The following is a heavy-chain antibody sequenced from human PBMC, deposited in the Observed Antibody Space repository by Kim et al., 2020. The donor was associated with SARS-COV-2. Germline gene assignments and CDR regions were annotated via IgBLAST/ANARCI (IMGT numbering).Heavy chain of an antibody. CDR1: GGSISSYY. Sequence: SETLSLTCTVSGGSISSYYWSWIRQPPGKGLEWIGYIYYSGSTNYNPSLKSRVTISVDTSKNQFSLKLSSVTAADTAVYYCARVEVFGVVTPYWFDPWGQGTLVTVSS. CDR2: IYYSGST. V-gene: IGHV4-59*13. J-gene: IGHJ5*02. D-gene: IGHD3-3*01. CDR3: ARVEVFGVVTPYWFDP.